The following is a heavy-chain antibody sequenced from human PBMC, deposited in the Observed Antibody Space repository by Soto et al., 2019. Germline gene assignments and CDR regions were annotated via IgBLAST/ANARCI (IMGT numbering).Heavy chain of an antibody. D-gene: IGHD5-12*01. J-gene: IGHJ6*02. CDR2: TYYRSKWYN. V-gene: IGHV6-1*01. CDR1: VDRVSGASPS. CDR3: ASEHIMATSPNCMDV. Sequence: SQTLSHTCAISVDRVSGASPSWNWVRQSPSRGLEWLGRTYYRSKWYNDYAVSVKSRITINPDTSKNQFFLQLNSVTPEDTAVYYCASEHIMATSPNCMDVWGQGTTVTVSS.